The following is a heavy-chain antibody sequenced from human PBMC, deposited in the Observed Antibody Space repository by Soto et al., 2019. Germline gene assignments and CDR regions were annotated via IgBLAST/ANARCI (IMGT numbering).Heavy chain of an antibody. J-gene: IGHJ4*02. D-gene: IGHD6-19*01. CDR1: GLTFSSYS. CDR3: ARDRRYSSGFFH. V-gene: IGHV3-21*01. Sequence: PGGSLRLSCAASGLTFSSYSMNWVRQAPGKGLEWVSSISSSSSYIYYADSVKGRFTISRDNAKNSLYLQMNSLRAEDTAVYYCARDRRYSSGFFHWGQGTLVTVSS. CDR2: ISSSSSYI.